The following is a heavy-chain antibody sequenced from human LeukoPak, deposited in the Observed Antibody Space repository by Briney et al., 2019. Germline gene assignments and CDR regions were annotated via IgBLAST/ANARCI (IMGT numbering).Heavy chain of an antibody. J-gene: IGHJ4*02. CDR2: ISYDGSNK. D-gene: IGHD3-22*01. V-gene: IGHV3-30-3*01. Sequence: GGSLRLSCAASGFTFSGYAMHWVRQAPGKGLEWVAVISYDGSNKYYADSVKGRFTISRDNSKNTLYLQMNSLRAEDTAVYYCARGNYYYDSSGYYYEVPYFDYWGQGTLVTVSS. CDR1: GFTFSGYA. CDR3: ARGNYYYDSSGYYYEVPYFDY.